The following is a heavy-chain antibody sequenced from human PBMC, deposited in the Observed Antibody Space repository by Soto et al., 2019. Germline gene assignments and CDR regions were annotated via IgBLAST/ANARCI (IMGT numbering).Heavy chain of an antibody. CDR3: ARNLPAATSEGVFDS. J-gene: IGHJ4*02. CDR2: IFSSGST. V-gene: IGHV4-31*03. CDR1: GDSIDSRDYY. D-gene: IGHD6-13*01. Sequence: PSETLSLTCTVSGDSIDSRDYYWSWIRQHPGEGLEWIGYIFSSGSTFYNPSLKSRLTISMDTSRKSFSLNLRSVTAADTAVYYSARNLPAATSEGVFDSWGQGTMVTVSS.